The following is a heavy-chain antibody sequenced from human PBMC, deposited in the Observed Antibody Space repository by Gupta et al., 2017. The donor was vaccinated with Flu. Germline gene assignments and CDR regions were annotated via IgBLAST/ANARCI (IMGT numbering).Heavy chain of an antibody. CDR2: IYYSGST. D-gene: IGHD3-22*01. CDR3: ARHAYYYDSSGYYQPFDY. V-gene: IGHV4-39*01. J-gene: IGHJ4*02. Sequence: QLQLQESGPGLVKPSETLSLTCTVSGGSISSSSYYWGWIRQPPGKGLEWIGSIYYSGSTYYNPSLKSRVTISVDTSKNQFSLKLSSVTAADTAVYYCARHAYYYDSSGYYQPFDYWGQGTLVTVSS. CDR1: GGSISSSSYY.